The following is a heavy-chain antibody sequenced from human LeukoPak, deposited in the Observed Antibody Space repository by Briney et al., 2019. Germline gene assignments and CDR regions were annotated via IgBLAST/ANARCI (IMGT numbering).Heavy chain of an antibody. J-gene: IGHJ4*02. Sequence: ASVKVSCKASGGTFSSYAISWVRQAPGQGLEWMGGIIPIFGTANYGQKFQGRVTITADKSTSTAYMELSSLRSEDTAVYYCARDLDGYSSGWSPQIWGQGTLVTVSS. V-gene: IGHV1-69*06. CDR2: IIPIFGTA. CDR1: GGTFSSYA. CDR3: ARDLDGYSSGWSPQI. D-gene: IGHD6-19*01.